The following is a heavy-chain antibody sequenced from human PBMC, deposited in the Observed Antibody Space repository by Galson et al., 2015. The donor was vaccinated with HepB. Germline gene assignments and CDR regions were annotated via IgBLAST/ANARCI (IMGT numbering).Heavy chain of an antibody. Sequence: SLRLSCAASGFTFSSYAMSWVRQAPGKGLEWVSAISGSGGSTYYADSVKGRFTISRDNSKNTLYLQMNSLRAEDTAVYYCAKDQYCTNGVCSPFDYWGQGTLVTVSS. CDR3: AKDQYCTNGVCSPFDY. CDR2: ISGSGGST. V-gene: IGHV3-23*01. J-gene: IGHJ4*02. CDR1: GFTFSSYA. D-gene: IGHD2-8*01.